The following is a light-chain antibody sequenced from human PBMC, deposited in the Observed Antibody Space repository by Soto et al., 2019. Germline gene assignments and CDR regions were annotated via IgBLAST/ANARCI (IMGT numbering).Light chain of an antibody. CDR1: RSVSSY. Sequence: PGESATLSCRATRSVSSYLAWYQQKPGQAPRLLIYDASSRPTDIPARFSGSGSGTDFTLTISRLEPEDFAVYYCQQYGSSQGTFGQGTKVDI. V-gene: IGKV3-20*01. CDR3: QQYGSSQGT. J-gene: IGKJ1*01. CDR2: DAS.